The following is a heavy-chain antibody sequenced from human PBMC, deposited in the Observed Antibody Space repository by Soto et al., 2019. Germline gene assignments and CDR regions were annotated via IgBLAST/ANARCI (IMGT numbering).Heavy chain of an antibody. Sequence: PSGTLSLTCTVSGGSISSGGYYWSWIRQHPGKGLEWIGYIYYSGSTYYNPSLKSRVTISVDTSKNQFSLKLSSVTAADTAVYYCARDIGAYDILTGKYYYYYYGMDVWGQGTTVTVSS. J-gene: IGHJ6*02. V-gene: IGHV4-31*03. CDR1: GGSISSGGYY. D-gene: IGHD3-9*01. CDR3: ARDIGAYDILTGKYYYYYYGMDV. CDR2: IYYSGST.